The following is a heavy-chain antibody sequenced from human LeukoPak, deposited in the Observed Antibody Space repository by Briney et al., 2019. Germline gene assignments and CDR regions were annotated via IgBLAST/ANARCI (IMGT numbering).Heavy chain of an antibody. CDR3: AKDETGWTGYYRSFDY. D-gene: IGHD3/OR15-3a*01. CDR2: INPSGGST. J-gene: IGHJ4*02. Sequence: ASVKVSCKASGYTFTSYYMHWVRQAPGQGLEWMGIINPSGGSTSYAQKFQGRVTMTRDMSTSTVYMELSSLRAEDTALYYCAKDETGWTGYYRSFDYWGQGTLVTVSS. V-gene: IGHV1-46*01. CDR1: GYTFTSYY.